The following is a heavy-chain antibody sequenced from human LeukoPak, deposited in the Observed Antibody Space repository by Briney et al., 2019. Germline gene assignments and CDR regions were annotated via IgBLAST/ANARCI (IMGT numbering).Heavy chain of an antibody. CDR2: LGRSGDNT. V-gene: IGHV3-23*01. CDR1: GFTFSGYS. D-gene: IGHD2-15*01. J-gene: IGHJ6*02. CDR3: VKDRPCDICMPMDA. Sequence: PGGSLRLSCAASGFTFSGYSMSWVRQAPGKGLEWVSGLGRSGDNTYYADSVKGRCTISIDNAKDTVYLQMNSRRAEDTAIYYCVKDRPCDICMPMDAWGQGTTVTVSS.